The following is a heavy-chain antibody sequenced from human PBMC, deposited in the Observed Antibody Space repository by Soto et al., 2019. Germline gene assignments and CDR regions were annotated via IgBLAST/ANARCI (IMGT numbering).Heavy chain of an antibody. CDR3: ARDGLPPLHPPMPH. CDR1: GFTFSDYY. J-gene: IGHJ4*02. CDR2: ISSSGSTI. D-gene: IGHD2-2*01. Sequence: QVQLVESGGGLVKPGGSLRLSCPASGFTFSDYYMSWIRQAPWKGLELVSYISSSGSTIYYADSVKGRFTISRDNAKNSLYLQMNSLRAEDTAVYYCARDGLPPLHPPMPHWGQGTLVTVSS. V-gene: IGHV3-11*01.